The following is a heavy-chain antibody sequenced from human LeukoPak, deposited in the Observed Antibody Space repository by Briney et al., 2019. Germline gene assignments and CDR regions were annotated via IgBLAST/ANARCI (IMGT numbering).Heavy chain of an antibody. V-gene: IGHV3-53*01. CDR2: IYSGGST. CDR1: GFTFSSYS. J-gene: IGHJ4*02. D-gene: IGHD4-17*01. CDR3: ARIGDKEIDY. Sequence: PGGSLRLSCAASGFTFSSYSMNWVRQAPGKGLEWVSVIYSGGSTYYADSVKGRFTISRDNSKNTLYLQMNSLRAEDTAVYYCARIGDKEIDYWGQGTLVTVSS.